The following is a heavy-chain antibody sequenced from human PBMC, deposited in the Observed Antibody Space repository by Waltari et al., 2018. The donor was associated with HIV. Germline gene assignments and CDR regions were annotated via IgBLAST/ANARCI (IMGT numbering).Heavy chain of an antibody. CDR2: INHRGST. J-gene: IGHJ6*02. V-gene: IGHV4-34*01. CDR3: ARARYCSSTRCYTKGRRNSFYYYALDV. Sequence: FSGYYWSWIRQPPGKGLEWIGEINHRGSTNYNPSLKSRVIISVDTSMNQFSLKLSSGTAADTAVYYCARARYCSSTRCYTKGRRNSFYYYALDVWGQGTTVTVSS. CDR1: FSGYY. D-gene: IGHD2-2*02.